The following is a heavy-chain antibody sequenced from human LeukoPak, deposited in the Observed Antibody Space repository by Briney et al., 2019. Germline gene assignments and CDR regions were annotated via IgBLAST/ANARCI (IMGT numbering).Heavy chain of an antibody. CDR2: INPDRGGT. Sequence: AASGKVSCKASGYTFTGYYMHWVRQAPGQELEWMGWINPDRGGTNYAQKFQARITMTRDTSIRTAYMELSSLRSDDTATYYCARYNWNTNAFDIWGQGTMVTVSS. CDR1: GYTFTGYY. D-gene: IGHD1/OR15-1a*01. J-gene: IGHJ3*02. V-gene: IGHV1-2*02. CDR3: ARYNWNTNAFDI.